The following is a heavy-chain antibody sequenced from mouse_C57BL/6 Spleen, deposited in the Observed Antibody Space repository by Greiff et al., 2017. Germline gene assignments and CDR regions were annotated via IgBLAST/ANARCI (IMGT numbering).Heavy chain of an antibody. D-gene: IGHD2-4*01. V-gene: IGHV1-81*01. CDR3: ARGDYDGAWFAY. Sequence: VQVVESGAELARPGASVKLSCKASGYTFTSYGISWVKQRTGQGLEWIGEIYPRSGNTYYNEKFKGKATLTADKSSSTAYMELRSLTSEDSAVYFCARGDYDGAWFAYWGQGTLVTVSA. J-gene: IGHJ3*01. CDR1: GYTFTSYG. CDR2: IYPRSGNT.